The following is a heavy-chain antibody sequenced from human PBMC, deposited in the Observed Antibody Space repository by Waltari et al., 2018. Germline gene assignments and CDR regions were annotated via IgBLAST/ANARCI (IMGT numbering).Heavy chain of an antibody. V-gene: IGHV4-39*01. J-gene: IGHJ3*02. CDR3: ARHESTYYDFWSGYYGDDAFDI. D-gene: IGHD3-3*01. CDR2: IYYSGST. CDR1: GGSISSSSYY. Sequence: QLQLRESGPGLVKPSETLSLTCTVSGGSISSSSYYWGWIRQPPGKGLEGIGSIYYSGSTYYNPSLKSRVTISVDTSKNQFSLKLSSVTAADTAVYYCARHESTYYDFWSGYYGDDAFDIWGQGTMVTVSS.